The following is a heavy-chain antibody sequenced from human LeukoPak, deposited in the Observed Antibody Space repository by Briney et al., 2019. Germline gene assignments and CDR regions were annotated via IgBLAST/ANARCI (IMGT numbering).Heavy chain of an antibody. CDR1: GYTFTSYY. CDR3: ARGPPLYYYDSSGYYKPSFDY. D-gene: IGHD3-22*01. J-gene: IGHJ4*02. CDR2: INPSGGST. Sequence: ASVKVSCKASGYTFTSYYMHWVRQAPGQGLEWMGIINPSGGSTSYAQKFQGRVTMTRDTSTSTVYMELSSLRSEDTAVCYCARGPPLYYYDSSGYYKPSFDYWGQGTLVTVSS. V-gene: IGHV1-46*01.